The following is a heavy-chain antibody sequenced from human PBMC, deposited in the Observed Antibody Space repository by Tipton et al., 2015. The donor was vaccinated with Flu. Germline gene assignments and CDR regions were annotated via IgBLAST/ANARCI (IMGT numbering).Heavy chain of an antibody. D-gene: IGHD3-10*01. J-gene: IGHJ4*02. Sequence: TLSLTCTVSGGSTSSFYWSWIRQPAGKGLEWIGRVYASGSTKYNPSLKSRVTMSVDTSKNEFSLKLSSVTAADTAVYYCARGSGSGSYVIFCFWGEVTLVTVSS. CDR3: ARGSGSGSYVIFCF. V-gene: IGHV4-4*07. CDR1: GGSTSSFY. CDR2: VYASGST.